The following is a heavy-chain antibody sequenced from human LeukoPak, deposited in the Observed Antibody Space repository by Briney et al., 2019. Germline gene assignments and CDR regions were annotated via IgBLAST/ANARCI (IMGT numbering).Heavy chain of an antibody. Sequence: GGSLRLSCAASGFTFSSYGMHWFRQAPGKGLEWVAVIWYDGSNKYYADSVKGRFTISRDNSKNTLYLQMNSLRAEDTAVYYCAGVRGVIITNWFDPWGQGTLVTVSP. CDR2: IWYDGSNK. CDR1: GFTFSSYG. CDR3: AGVRGVIITNWFDP. V-gene: IGHV3-33*01. J-gene: IGHJ5*02. D-gene: IGHD3-10*01.